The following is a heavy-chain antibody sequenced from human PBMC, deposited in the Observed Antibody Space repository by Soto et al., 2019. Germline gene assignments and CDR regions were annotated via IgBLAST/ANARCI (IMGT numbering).Heavy chain of an antibody. D-gene: IGHD3-22*01. CDR3: ARAPYTNYYDSEGFDY. J-gene: IGHJ4*02. Sequence: LDTLSLTCAFSGFSISSSNWWSWVRPPPGKGLEWIGEIYHSGSTNYNPSLKSRVTISVDKSKNQFSLKLSSVTAADTAVYYCARAPYTNYYDSEGFDYWGQGTLVTVSS. V-gene: IGHV4-4*02. CDR2: IYHSGST. CDR1: GFSISSSNW.